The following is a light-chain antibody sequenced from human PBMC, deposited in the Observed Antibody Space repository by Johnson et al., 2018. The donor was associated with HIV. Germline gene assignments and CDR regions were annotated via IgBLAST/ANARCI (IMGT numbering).Light chain of an antibody. J-gene: IGLJ1*01. V-gene: IGLV1-51*02. CDR1: SSNIGNNY. CDR3: GTWDSSLSAYV. CDR2: ENN. Sequence: QSVLTQPPSVSAAPGQKVTISCSGSSSNIGNNYVSWYQQLPGTAPKLLIYENNKRPSGIPDRFSASKSGTSATLGITGLQTGDEADYYCGTWDSSLSAYVFRTGTKVTVL.